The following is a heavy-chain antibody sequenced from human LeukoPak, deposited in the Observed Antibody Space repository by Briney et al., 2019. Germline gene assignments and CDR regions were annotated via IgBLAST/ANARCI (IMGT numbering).Heavy chain of an antibody. CDR3: AASGGACLDF. D-gene: IGHD2-21*02. V-gene: IGHV3-66*02. CDR1: GFTVTSNY. Sequence: GGSLRLSCAASGFTVTSNYMCWVRQTPGKGLEWIALIYRGGYVYYIDSVKGRFTVYIDTSKNTFYLEMSSLRSEDTAVYYCAASGGACLDFWGQGTLVTVSS. J-gene: IGHJ4*02. CDR2: IYRGGYV.